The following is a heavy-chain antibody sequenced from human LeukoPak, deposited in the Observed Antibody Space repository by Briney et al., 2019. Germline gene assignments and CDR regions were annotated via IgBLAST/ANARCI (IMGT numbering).Heavy chain of an antibody. V-gene: IGHV3-30*04. D-gene: IGHD1-26*01. CDR2: ISYDGSNK. CDR1: GFTFSSYA. CDR3: AKDLAYSGYFDY. J-gene: IGHJ4*02. Sequence: GGSLRLSCAASGFTFSSYAMHWVRQAPGKGLEWVAVISYDGSNKYYADSVKGRFTISRDNSKNTLYLQMNSLRAEDTAVYYCAKDLAYSGYFDYWGQGTLVTVSS.